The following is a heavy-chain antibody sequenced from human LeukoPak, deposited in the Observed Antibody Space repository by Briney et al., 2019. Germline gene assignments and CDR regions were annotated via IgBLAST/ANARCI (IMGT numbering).Heavy chain of an antibody. Sequence: PSETLSLTCTVSSGSISSYYWSWVRQPPGKGQEWIGYIYTSGSTNYNPSLKSRVTISVDTSKNQFSLKLSSVTAADTAVYYCARWITGGYYFDYLGQGTLVTVSS. CDR1: SGSISSYY. J-gene: IGHJ4*02. D-gene: IGHD7-27*01. V-gene: IGHV4-4*09. CDR2: IYTSGST. CDR3: ARWITGGYYFDY.